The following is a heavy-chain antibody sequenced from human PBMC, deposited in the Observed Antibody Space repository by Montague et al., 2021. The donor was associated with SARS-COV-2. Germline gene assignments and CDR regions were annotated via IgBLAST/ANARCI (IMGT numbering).Heavy chain of an antibody. CDR3: ARGTAYDHVYY. D-gene: IGHD2-8*02. J-gene: IGHJ4*02. CDR1: SGSLSGYY. CDR2: THYNGTT. V-gene: IGHV4-59*12. Sequence: SETLSLTCTASSGSLSGYYWNWIRQPPGKGLEWIGFTHYNGTTKYNPSLKSRLSMSLDTSKNQFSLTLNSVTAADTAIYYCARGTAYDHVYYWGQGAPVTVAS.